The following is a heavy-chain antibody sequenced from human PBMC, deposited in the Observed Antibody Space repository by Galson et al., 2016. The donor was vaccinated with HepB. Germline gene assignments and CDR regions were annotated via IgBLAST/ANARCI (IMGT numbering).Heavy chain of an antibody. CDR1: GFPFSSYG. Sequence: SLRLSCAASGFPFSSYGMHWVRQAPGKGLERVAVISYDSTQKYYAESVRGRFTISRDNSNNAVYMQMDSLRAEDTAMYYCAKADSGSMIVVVIEYWGQGTLVTVSS. CDR2: ISYDSTQK. CDR3: AKADSGSMIVVVIEY. D-gene: IGHD3-22*01. V-gene: IGHV3-30*18. J-gene: IGHJ4*02.